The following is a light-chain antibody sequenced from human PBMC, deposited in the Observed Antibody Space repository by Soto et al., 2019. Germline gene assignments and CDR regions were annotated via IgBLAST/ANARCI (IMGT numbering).Light chain of an antibody. J-gene: IGKJ2*01. CDR1: QTTNTW. Sequence: DIQMTQFPSTLSASVGDRVTITCRASQTTNTWLAWYQQKPGTAPKLLIYDASSLEGGVPSRFSASGSGTEFTLTISSLQPDDLATYYCQQRISYPYTFGQGTKVDIK. V-gene: IGKV1-5*01. CDR3: QQRISYPYT. CDR2: DAS.